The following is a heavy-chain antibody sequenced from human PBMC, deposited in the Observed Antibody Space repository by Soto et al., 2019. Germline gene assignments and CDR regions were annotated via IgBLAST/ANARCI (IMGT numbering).Heavy chain of an antibody. Sequence: SLRLSCTASGFTFGDYAMSWVRQAPGKGLEWVSSISSGSDYIYYADSEKGRFPASRDNAKNSLFLQINSLRAEDTAVYYCASVEGSSSSCGMDVWGQGTTVTVPS. CDR1: GFTFGDYA. CDR2: ISSGSDYI. CDR3: ASVEGSSSSCGMDV. J-gene: IGHJ6*02. D-gene: IGHD2-2*01. V-gene: IGHV3-21*01.